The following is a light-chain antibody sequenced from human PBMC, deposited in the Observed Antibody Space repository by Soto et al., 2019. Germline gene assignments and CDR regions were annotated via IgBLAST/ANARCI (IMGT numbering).Light chain of an antibody. J-gene: IGKJ1*01. Sequence: EIVTTQSPATLSVSPGERVTLSCRASQSVSSNLAWYQHKLGQAPRLLIYGAPTMATGIPARFSGSGSGTEFTLNISSLQSEDFAVYYCQQYNNWPWTFGQGTKVDIK. V-gene: IGKV3-15*01. CDR3: QQYNNWPWT. CDR2: GAP. CDR1: QSVSSN.